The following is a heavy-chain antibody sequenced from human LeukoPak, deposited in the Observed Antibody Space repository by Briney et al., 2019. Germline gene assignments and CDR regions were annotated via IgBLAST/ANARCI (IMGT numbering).Heavy chain of an antibody. CDR1: GASISSNNYY. CDR3: VRDRFWSGYSDYYYYMDV. D-gene: IGHD3-3*01. Sequence: SEALSLTCTVSGASISSNNYYWGWVRQPPGKGLEWIGNIYSSGNTYYNASLKSRVTIYIDTSKNQFSLNLSSVTAADTAVYYCVRDRFWSGYSDYYYYMDVWGKGTTVTVSS. J-gene: IGHJ6*03. CDR2: IYSSGNT. V-gene: IGHV4-39*07.